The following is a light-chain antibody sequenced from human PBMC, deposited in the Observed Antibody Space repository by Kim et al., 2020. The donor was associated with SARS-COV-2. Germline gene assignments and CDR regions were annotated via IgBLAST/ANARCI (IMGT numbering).Light chain of an antibody. Sequence: GQLVTIASTGTSSDVGGYNYVSWYQQHPGKAPKLMIYEVSKRPSGVPDRFSGSKSGNTASLTVSGLQAEDEADYYCSSYAGSNNVVFGGGTQLTVL. CDR1: SSDVGGYNY. J-gene: IGLJ2*01. V-gene: IGLV2-8*01. CDR3: SSYAGSNNVV. CDR2: EVS.